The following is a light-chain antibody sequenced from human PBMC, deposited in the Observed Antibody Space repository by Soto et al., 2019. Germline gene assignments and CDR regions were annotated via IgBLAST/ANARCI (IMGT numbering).Light chain of an antibody. CDR1: QSVSSN. CDR3: QPYNNRPPYT. Sequence: EIVMTQSPATLSVSPGERATLSCRASQSVSSNLAWYQQKPGQAPRLLIYGASTRATGIPARFSGSGSGTEFTLTIRSLQSEDFAVYYCQPYNNRPPYTFGQGTKLEIK. J-gene: IGKJ2*01. V-gene: IGKV3-15*01. CDR2: GAS.